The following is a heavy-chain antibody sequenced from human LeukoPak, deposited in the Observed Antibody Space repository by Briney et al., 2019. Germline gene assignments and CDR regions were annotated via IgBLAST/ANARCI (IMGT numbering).Heavy chain of an antibody. D-gene: IGHD7-27*01. V-gene: IGHV3-53*01. Sequence: PGGSLRLSCAASGFTVSSNYMNWVRQAPGKGLEWVSVIYSGGGTYYADSVKGRLTISRDNSKNTLYLQMNSLRAEDTAVYYCARGETTWGIDYWDQGTLVTVSS. CDR3: ARGETTWGIDY. CDR2: IYSGGGT. J-gene: IGHJ4*02. CDR1: GFTVSSNY.